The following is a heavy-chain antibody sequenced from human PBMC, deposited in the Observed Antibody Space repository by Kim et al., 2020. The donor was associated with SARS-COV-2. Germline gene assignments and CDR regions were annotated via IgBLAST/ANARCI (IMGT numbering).Heavy chain of an antibody. D-gene: IGHD2-2*03. CDR1: GFTFTGYA. J-gene: IGHJ4*02. CDR2: IEGGGGTT. CDR3: MKGGWGWIWDH. V-gene: IGHV3-23*01. Sequence: GGSLRLSCTTSGFTFTGYAMSWVRQAPGKGLEWVSGIEGGGGTTYYVDSVKGRFTISRDNSKNTLYLQMSNLRADDTAVYYCMKGGWGWIWDHWGQGTLVTVSS.